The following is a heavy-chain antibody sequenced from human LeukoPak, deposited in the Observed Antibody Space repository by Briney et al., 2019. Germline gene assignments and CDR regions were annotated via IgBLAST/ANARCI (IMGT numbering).Heavy chain of an antibody. CDR2: ISSSSSYI. CDR3: ARDLDYYDSSGYYYAFDY. V-gene: IGHV3-21*01. D-gene: IGHD3-22*01. Sequence: GGSLRLSCAASGFTFSSFGMNWVRQAPGKGLEWVSSISSSSSYIYYADSVKGRFTISRDNAKNSLYLQMNSLRAEDTAVYYCARDLDYYDSSGYYYAFDYWGQGTLVTVPS. CDR1: GFTFSSFG. J-gene: IGHJ4*02.